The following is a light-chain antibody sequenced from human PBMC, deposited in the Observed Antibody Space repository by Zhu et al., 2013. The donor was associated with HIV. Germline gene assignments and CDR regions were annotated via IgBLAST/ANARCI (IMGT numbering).Light chain of an antibody. Sequence: QSALTQPASVSGSPGQSITISCTGTTSDVGFYNYVSWYQRHPGKAPKVMIYEVSIRPSGVSNRCSGSKSGTSASLAITGLQAEDEGDYYCQSYDSSLSGYVFGTGTKVTVL. CDR1: TSDVGFYNY. CDR2: EVS. J-gene: IGLJ1*01. CDR3: QSYDSSLSGYV. V-gene: IGLV2-14*01.